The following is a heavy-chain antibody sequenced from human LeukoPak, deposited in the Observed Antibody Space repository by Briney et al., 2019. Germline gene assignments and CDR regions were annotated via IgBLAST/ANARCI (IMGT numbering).Heavy chain of an antibody. V-gene: IGHV3-48*01. CDR3: ARDVATLPFDS. CDR1: GFTFSSFG. CDR2: ISMSRSTI. D-gene: IGHD5-12*01. J-gene: IGHJ5*01. Sequence: GGSLRLSCAASGFTFSSFGMNWVRQAPGKGLEWVSYISMSRSTIYYADSVKGRFTISRDNAKNSLYLQMNSLRAEDTAVYYCARDVATLPFDSWGQGTLVTVSS.